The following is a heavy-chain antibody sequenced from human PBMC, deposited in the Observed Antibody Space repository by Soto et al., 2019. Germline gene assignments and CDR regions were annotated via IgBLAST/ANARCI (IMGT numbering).Heavy chain of an antibody. J-gene: IGHJ6*02. D-gene: IGHD2-2*01. CDR3: ARWVENIVVVLDVFGYYGMDV. V-gene: IGHV1-3*01. CDR1: RYSFTSYA. Sequence: ASAKVSCKASRYSFTSYAIYWVRQAPGQRLEWMGWINAGNGNTKYSQKLQGRVTITGDTSASTAHMELSSLRSEDTAVYFCARWVENIVVVLDVFGYYGMDVWGQGTRSPSP. CDR2: INAGNGNT.